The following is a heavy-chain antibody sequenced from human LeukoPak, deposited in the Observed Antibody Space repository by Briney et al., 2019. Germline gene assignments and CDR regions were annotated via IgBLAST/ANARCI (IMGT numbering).Heavy chain of an antibody. J-gene: IGHJ4*02. CDR3: AKVEAGTGDYFDY. V-gene: IGHV3-23*01. D-gene: IGHD6-13*01. CDR1: GFAFSSYA. Sequence: PGGSLRLSCAASGFAFSSYAMSWVRQAPGKGLEWVSAISGSGGSTYYADSVKGRFTISRDNSKNTLYLQMNSLRAEDTAVYYCAKVEAGTGDYFDYWGQGTLVTVSS. CDR2: ISGSGGST.